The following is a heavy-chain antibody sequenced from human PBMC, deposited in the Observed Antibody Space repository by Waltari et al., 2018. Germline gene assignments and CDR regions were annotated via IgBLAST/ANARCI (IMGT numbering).Heavy chain of an antibody. J-gene: IGHJ4*02. D-gene: IGHD4-4*01. V-gene: IGHV3-53*02. CDR1: GFTVSSNY. CDR2: IYSGGST. CDR3: ARXXSSTLNFDY. Sequence: EVXLVETGGGLIQPGGSLRLSCAASGFTVSSNYMSWVRQAPGKGLEWASVIYSGGSTYYXDSVXGRXTISRDNSKNTLYLQMNXLRAEXTAVYYCARXXSSTLNFDYXGQGTLXTVSS.